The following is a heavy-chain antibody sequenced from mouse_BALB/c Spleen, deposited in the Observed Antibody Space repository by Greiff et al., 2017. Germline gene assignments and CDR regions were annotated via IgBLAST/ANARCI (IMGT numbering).Heavy chain of an antibody. D-gene: IGHD1-1*01. Sequence: EVQRVESGGGLVKPGGSLKLSCAASGFTFSSYAMSWVRQTPEKRLEWVASISSGGSTYYPDSVKGRFTISRDNARNILYLQMSSLRSEDTAMYYCAREAHYYGSSWDYWGQGTTLTVSS. CDR2: ISSGGST. CDR1: GFTFSSYA. CDR3: AREAHYYGSSWDY. V-gene: IGHV5-6-5*01. J-gene: IGHJ2*01.